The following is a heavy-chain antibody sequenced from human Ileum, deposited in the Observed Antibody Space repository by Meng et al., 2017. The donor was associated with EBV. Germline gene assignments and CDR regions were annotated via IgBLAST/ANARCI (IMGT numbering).Heavy chain of an antibody. CDR2: MSYSGST. CDR3: AGDPHSGSPH. J-gene: IGHJ4*02. V-gene: IGHV4-61*01. D-gene: IGHD1-26*01. CDR1: GGSVSSAHSF. Sequence: QVYLQESGPGPVKPSATLSLSCTVSGGSVSSAHSFWTWIRQPPGKGLEWIGYMSYSGSTNYSPPLESRVTISVDTSKNQFSLKLSSVTAADTAVYYCAGDPHSGSPHWGQGTLVTVSS.